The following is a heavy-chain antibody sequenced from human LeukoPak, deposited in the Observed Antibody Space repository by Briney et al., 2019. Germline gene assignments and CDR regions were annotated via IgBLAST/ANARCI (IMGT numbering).Heavy chain of an antibody. Sequence: GASVKVSCKASGYTFTDYYMHWVRQAPGQGLEWMGWINTNTGNPTYAQGFTGRFVFSLETSVSTAYLQISSLKAEDTAVYYCARGRGSSARLGYSYYYIDVWGKGTTVTVSS. D-gene: IGHD1-26*01. CDR3: ARGRGSSARLGYSYYYIDV. CDR2: INTNTGNP. CDR1: GYTFTDYY. V-gene: IGHV7-4-1*02. J-gene: IGHJ6*03.